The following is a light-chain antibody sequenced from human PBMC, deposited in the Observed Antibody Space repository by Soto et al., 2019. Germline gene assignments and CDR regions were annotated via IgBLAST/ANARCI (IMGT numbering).Light chain of an antibody. Sequence: QSVLTQPPSASGSPGQSVAISCTGTSSDVGGYNYVSWYQQHSGKAPKLMIHEVNKRPSGVPDRFSGSKSGNTASLTVSGLQAEDEADYYCSSYAGSSNVFGTGTKVTVL. CDR3: SSYAGSSNV. V-gene: IGLV2-8*01. CDR2: EVN. J-gene: IGLJ1*01. CDR1: SSDVGGYNY.